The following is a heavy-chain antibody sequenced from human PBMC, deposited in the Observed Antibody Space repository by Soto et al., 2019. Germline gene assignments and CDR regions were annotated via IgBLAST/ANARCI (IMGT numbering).Heavy chain of an antibody. V-gene: IGHV3-64*01. CDR2: IRSNGGST. CDR3: ARGNSSGYYYFDY. J-gene: IGHJ4*02. D-gene: IGHD3-22*01. CDR1: GFTFSSYA. Sequence: GGSLRLSCAASGFTFSSYAMHWVRQAPGKGLEYVSAIRSNGGSTYYANSVKGRFTISRDNSKNTLYLQMGSLRAEDMAVYYCARGNSSGYYYFDYWGQGTLVTVSS.